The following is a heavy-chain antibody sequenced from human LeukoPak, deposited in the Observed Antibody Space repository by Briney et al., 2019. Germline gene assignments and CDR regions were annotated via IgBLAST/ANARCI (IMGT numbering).Heavy chain of an antibody. J-gene: IGHJ4*02. V-gene: IGHV4-61*08. CDR2: IYYSGST. CDR3: AREEDSSSWLDFDC. D-gene: IGHD6-13*01. Sequence: SETLSLTCSVSGGSVSSGGYYWTWIRQPPGKGLEWIGYIYYSGSTNYNPSLKSRVSISVDTSKNQFSLKMSSVTAADTAAYYCAREEDSSSWLDFDCWGQGTLVTVSS. CDR1: GGSVSSGGYY.